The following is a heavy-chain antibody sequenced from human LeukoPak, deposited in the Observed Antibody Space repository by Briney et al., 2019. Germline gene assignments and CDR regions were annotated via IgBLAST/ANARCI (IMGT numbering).Heavy chain of an antibody. CDR2: ISVGDGNT. CDR1: GYTFTTYA. Sequence: ASVKVSCKASGYTFTTYAIHWVRQAPGQGLQWMGWISVGDGNTKYSQKFQGRVTLTRDTSASTAYMELTSLISEGTAVYYCAGGYSGVVPAAHPDFWGQGTPVTVSS. V-gene: IGHV1-3*01. CDR3: AGGYSGVVPAAHPDF. J-gene: IGHJ4*02. D-gene: IGHD2-2*01.